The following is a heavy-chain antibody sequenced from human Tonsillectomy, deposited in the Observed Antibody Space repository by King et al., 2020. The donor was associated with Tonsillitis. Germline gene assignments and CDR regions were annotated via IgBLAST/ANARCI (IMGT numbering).Heavy chain of an antibody. CDR1: GGSISSYY. CDR2: LYYSGNT. V-gene: IGHV4-59*01. CDR3: ARGIVVVPAAESYDYYYMDV. D-gene: IGHD2-2*01. J-gene: IGHJ6*03. Sequence: VQLQESGPGLVKPSETLSLTCSVSGGSISSYYWNWIRQPPGKGLEWIGFLYYSGNTKYNPSLRSRVIISLDTSKTQLSLKLSSVTGADTAVYYCARGIVVVPAAESYDYYYMDVWGKGTTVTVSS.